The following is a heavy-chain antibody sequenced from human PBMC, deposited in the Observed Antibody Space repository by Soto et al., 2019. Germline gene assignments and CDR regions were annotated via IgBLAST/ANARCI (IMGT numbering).Heavy chain of an antibody. CDR3: ARDKITGLFDY. V-gene: IGHV4-34*01. Sequence: PSETLSLTCAVYGVSFSGYQWTWIRQPPGTGLEWIGEINHSGSTNYNPSLKSRVTISVDTSKNQFSLKLTSVTAADTAVYYCARDKITGLFDYWGQGTLVTVSS. D-gene: IGHD2-8*02. CDR1: GVSFSGYQ. J-gene: IGHJ4*02. CDR2: INHSGST.